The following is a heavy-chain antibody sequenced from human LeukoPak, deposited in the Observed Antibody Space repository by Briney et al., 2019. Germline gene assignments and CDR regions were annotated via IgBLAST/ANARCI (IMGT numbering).Heavy chain of an antibody. CDR1: GFTFSRYW. J-gene: IGHJ1*01. CDR2: ITTDGSST. CDR3: ARDLDDHNTLPPLFQH. Sequence: TGGSLRLSCADSGFTFSRYWMHWVRQAPGKGLVWVSHITTDGSSTSYADSVKGRFTISRDNARNTLYLQMNSLSVEDTAVYYCARDLDDHNTLPPLFQHWGLGTLVTVSS. V-gene: IGHV3-74*01. D-gene: IGHD1-1*01.